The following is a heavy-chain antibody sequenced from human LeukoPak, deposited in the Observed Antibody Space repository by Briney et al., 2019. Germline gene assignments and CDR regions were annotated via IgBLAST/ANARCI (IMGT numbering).Heavy chain of an antibody. CDR3: AREFWVVGARGRFDP. J-gene: IGHJ5*02. CDR2: FDPEDGET. V-gene: IGHV1-24*01. D-gene: IGHD1-26*01. Sequence: ASVKVSCKVSGYTLTELSMHWVRQAPGKGLEWMGGFDPEDGETIYAQKFQGRVTMTRDTSISTAYMELSRLRSDDTAVYYCAREFWVVGARGRFDPWGQGTLVTVSS. CDR1: GYTLTELS.